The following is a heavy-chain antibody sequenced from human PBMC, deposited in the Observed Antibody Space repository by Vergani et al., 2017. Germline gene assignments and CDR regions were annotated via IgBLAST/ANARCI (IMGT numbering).Heavy chain of an antibody. D-gene: IGHD4-17*01. CDR1: GYTFTDHY. Sequence: EVQLVQSGAEVKKPGATMKISCKVSGYTFTDHYMHWVKQAPGKGLEWMGLVDPEDGETIYAGKFKGRVTIAADTSTDTAHLELSSLRSEDTAVYYCATPQTVTTGGMEVWVQGTTVSVSS. J-gene: IGHJ6*02. V-gene: IGHV1-69-2*01. CDR3: ATPQTVTTGGMEV. CDR2: VDPEDGET.